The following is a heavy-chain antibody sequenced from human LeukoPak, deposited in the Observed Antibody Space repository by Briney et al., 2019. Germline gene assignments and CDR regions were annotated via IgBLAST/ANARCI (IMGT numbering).Heavy chain of an antibody. CDR3: AKDDNGPQDY. Sequence: GGSLRLSCAASGFPLDNWRMHWVRQAPGKGLEWLALIHFDGTHKYYLDSVKGRFTISRDNSKNTLYLQMNSLRPEDTAVYYCAKDDNGPQDYWGQGILVTVSS. D-gene: IGHD1-14*01. J-gene: IGHJ4*02. CDR1: GFPLDNWR. V-gene: IGHV3-30*02. CDR2: IHFDGTHK.